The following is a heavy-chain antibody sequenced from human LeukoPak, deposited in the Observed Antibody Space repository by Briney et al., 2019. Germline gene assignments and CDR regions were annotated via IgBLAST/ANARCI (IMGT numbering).Heavy chain of an antibody. CDR1: GYTFAGYY. CDR2: INPNSGGT. CDR3: ARADLVDTAMTPRE. J-gene: IGHJ4*02. D-gene: IGHD5-18*01. V-gene: IGHV1-2*02. Sequence: ASVKVSCKASGYTFAGYYMHWVRQAPGQGLEWMGWINPNSGGTNYAQKFQGRVTMTRDTSISTAYMELSRLRSDDTAVYYCARADLVDTAMTPREWGQGTLVTVSS.